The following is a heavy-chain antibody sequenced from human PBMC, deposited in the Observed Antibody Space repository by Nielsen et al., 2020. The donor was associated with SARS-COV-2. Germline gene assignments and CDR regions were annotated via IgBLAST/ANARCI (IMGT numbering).Heavy chain of an antibody. CDR3: ARDGRSFYDDDGGYYPGY. J-gene: IGHJ4*02. CDR1: GFTFNTYA. D-gene: IGHD3-22*01. CDR2: INHSGRNT. V-gene: IGHV3-23*01. Sequence: GSLRLSCAASGFTFNTYAMSWVRQAPGKGLEWVSGINHSGRNTYYADSVKGRFSVSRDNVKNTLYLHLNSLKTEDTAVYFCARDGRSFYDDDGGYYPGYWGQGTLVTVSS.